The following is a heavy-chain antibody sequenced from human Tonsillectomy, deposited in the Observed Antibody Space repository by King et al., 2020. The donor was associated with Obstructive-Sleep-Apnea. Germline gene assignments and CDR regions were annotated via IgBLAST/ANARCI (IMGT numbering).Heavy chain of an antibody. CDR3: AHPNSGYFYYFDY. D-gene: IGHD3-22*01. V-gene: IGHV2-5*02. CDR1: GFSLTTTQMG. Sequence: TLKESGPTLVKPTQTLTLTCTFSGFSLTTTQMGGGWIRQPPGKTLEGLALIYWDDDKRYNPSLKTKLTITKDTSRNQVVLTMTNMDPVDTATYYCAHPNSGYFYYFDYWGPGTLVTVSS. CDR2: IYWDDDK. J-gene: IGHJ4*02.